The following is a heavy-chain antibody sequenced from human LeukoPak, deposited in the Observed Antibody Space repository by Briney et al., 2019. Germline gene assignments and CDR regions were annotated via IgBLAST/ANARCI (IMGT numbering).Heavy chain of an antibody. D-gene: IGHD1-26*01. CDR3: ARGYLGIDY. CDR1: GFTFSDFA. J-gene: IGHJ4*02. Sequence: GGSLRLSCAASGFTFSDFAMTWVRQAPGKGLVWVSRIDTDVISTNYADSVKGRFTISRDNAKNTLYLQMNSLRGEDTAVYYCARGYLGIDYWGQGTLVTVSS. V-gene: IGHV3-74*01. CDR2: IDTDVIST.